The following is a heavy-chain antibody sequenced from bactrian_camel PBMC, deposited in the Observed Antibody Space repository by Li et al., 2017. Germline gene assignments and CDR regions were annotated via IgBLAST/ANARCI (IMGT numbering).Heavy chain of an antibody. Sequence: VQLVESGGGSVQTGGSLRLSCAASGDSLNTNCMAWFRQAPGTEREGVATIYSDSTTTYADSAKGRFTISKDYAKNTLYLQMNSLEPEDTGMYYCALERRSYRPMGSRCLYNSWGQGTQVTVS. D-gene: IGHD6*01. V-gene: IGHV3S53*01. CDR1: GDSLNTNC. CDR2: IYSDSTT. CDR3: ALERRSYRPMGSRCLYNS. J-gene: IGHJ4*01.